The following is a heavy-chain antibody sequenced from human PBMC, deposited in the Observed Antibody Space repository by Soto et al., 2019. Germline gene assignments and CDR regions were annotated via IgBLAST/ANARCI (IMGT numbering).Heavy chain of an antibody. V-gene: IGHV1-69*01. J-gene: IGHJ4*02. D-gene: IGHD2-15*01. Sequence: QVQLVQSGAEVKKPGSSVKVSCKASGGTFSSYAISWVRQAPGQGLEWMGGIIPIFGTANYALKFQGRVTITADESTSTAYMELSSLRSEDTAVYYCARSLGYCSGGSCAEGYWGQGTLVTVSS. CDR1: GGTFSSYA. CDR3: ARSLGYCSGGSCAEGY. CDR2: IIPIFGTA.